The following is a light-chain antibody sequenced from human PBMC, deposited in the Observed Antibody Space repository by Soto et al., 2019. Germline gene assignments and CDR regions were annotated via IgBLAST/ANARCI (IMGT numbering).Light chain of an antibody. J-gene: IGKJ4*01. CDR2: AAS. CDR3: QQYYSYPRNPLT. CDR1: QGISSY. V-gene: IGKV1-8*01. Sequence: AIRMTQSPSSLSASTGDRVTITCRASQGISSYLAWYQQKPGKAPKLLIYAASTLQSGVPSRFSGSGSGTDFTLTISCLQSEDFATYYCQQYYSYPRNPLTFGGGTKVEIK.